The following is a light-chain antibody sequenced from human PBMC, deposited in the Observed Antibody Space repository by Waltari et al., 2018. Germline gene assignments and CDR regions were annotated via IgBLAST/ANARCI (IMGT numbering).Light chain of an antibody. CDR3: QAWDRGTWGV. V-gene: IGLV3-1*01. J-gene: IGLJ3*02. CDR1: ALGISF. CDR2: QNG. Sequence: SYDLTQPPSVSVSPGQTASIPCSGHALGISFVCWYQQKPGQSPILVIYQNGRRPSGIPGRFSGSNSGNTATLTISGTQAVDEADYYCQAWDRGTWGVFGGGTRLTVL.